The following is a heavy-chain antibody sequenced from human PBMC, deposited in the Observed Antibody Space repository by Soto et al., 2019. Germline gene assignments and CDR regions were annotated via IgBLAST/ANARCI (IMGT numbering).Heavy chain of an antibody. D-gene: IGHD1-20*01. CDR1: GGTFSSSG. V-gene: IGHV1-69*11. CDR2: IVPSLDTT. CDR3: ARWPQPRYSADPYAVDV. Sequence: QVHLVQSGTEVKKPVSSVKVSCKASGGTFSSSGFSWVRQAPGQGLEWMGMIVPSLDTTNYAQKFQARVTITADEVTSTAYMELRGLRSEDTAVYYCARWPQPRYSADPYAVDVWGQGTRVIVSS. J-gene: IGHJ6*02.